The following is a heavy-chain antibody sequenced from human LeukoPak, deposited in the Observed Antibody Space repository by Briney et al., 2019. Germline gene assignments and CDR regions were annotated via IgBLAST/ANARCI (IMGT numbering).Heavy chain of an antibody. CDR2: IYYSGST. V-gene: IGHV4-34*01. CDR3: ARQEVVVAATLNWFDP. J-gene: IGHJ5*02. CDR1: GGSFSGYY. D-gene: IGHD2-15*01. Sequence: SETLSLTCAVYGGSFSGYYWSWIRQPPGKGLEWIGSIYYSGSTYYNPSLKSRVTISVDTSKNQFSLKLSSVTAADTAVYCCARQEVVVAATLNWFDPWGQGTLVTVSS.